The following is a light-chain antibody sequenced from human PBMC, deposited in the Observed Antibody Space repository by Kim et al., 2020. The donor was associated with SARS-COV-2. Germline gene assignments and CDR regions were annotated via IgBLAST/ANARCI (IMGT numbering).Light chain of an antibody. CDR3: QQYCSNPRT. CDR1: QTVLCSSDNKNF. J-gene: IGKJ1*01. Sequence: DIVMTHSPDSLAVSLGERATIKCKSSQTVLCSSDNKNFLAWYQQKPGQCPKLLINWASTRDSGVPDRFSGSGSGTDFTLTISSLQAEDVAVYYCQQYCSNPRTFGQGTKVEIK. V-gene: IGKV4-1*01. CDR2: WAS.